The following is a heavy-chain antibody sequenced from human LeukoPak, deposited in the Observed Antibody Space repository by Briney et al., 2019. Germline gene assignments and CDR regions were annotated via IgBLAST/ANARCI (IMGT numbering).Heavy chain of an antibody. V-gene: IGHV3-23*01. Sequence: GGSLRLSCAASGFTFSSYAMSWVRQAPGKGLEWVSAISGSGGSTYYADSVEGRFTISRDNSKNTLYLQMNSLRAEDTAVYYCAKEYTLITIFGAVIPAGGPNIDYWGQGTLVTVSS. CDR3: AKEYTLITIFGAVIPAGGPNIDY. CDR2: ISGSGGST. J-gene: IGHJ4*02. D-gene: IGHD3-3*01. CDR1: GFTFSSYA.